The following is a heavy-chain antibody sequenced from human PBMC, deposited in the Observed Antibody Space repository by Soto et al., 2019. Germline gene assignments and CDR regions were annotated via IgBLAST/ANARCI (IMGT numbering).Heavy chain of an antibody. Sequence: QVQLQQWGAGLLKPSETLSLSCAVYGGYFNDNYYTWFRQPPGKGLEWIGEISRSGTTKYIPSLKIRASISFDTSKTQLSLKVTSVTAAETAVYYCATSLWFGTQVELWGQGALVTVSS. D-gene: IGHD3-10*01. J-gene: IGHJ5*02. CDR1: GGYFNDNY. V-gene: IGHV4-34*01. CDR2: ISRSGTT. CDR3: ATSLWFGTQVEL.